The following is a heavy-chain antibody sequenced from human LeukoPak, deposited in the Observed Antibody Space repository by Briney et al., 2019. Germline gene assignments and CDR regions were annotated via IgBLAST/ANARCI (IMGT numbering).Heavy chain of an antibody. J-gene: IGHJ4*02. D-gene: IGHD3-22*01. CDR2: IYSGGST. CDR3: ARRDGITMIVVAED. V-gene: IGHV3-53*01. CDR1: GFTVSSNY. Sequence: GGSLRLSCAASGFTVSSNYMSWVRQAPGKGLEWVSVIYSGGSTYYADSVKGRFTISRDNSKNTLYLQMNSLRAEDTAVYYCARRDGITMIVVAEDWGQGTLVTVSS.